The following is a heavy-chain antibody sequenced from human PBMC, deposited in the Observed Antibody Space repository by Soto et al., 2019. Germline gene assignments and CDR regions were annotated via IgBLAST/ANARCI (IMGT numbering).Heavy chain of an antibody. J-gene: IGHJ4*02. D-gene: IGHD6-19*01. V-gene: IGHV5-51*01. Sequence: VESLKISCKGSGYSFTSYWIGWVRQMPGKGLEWMGIIYPGESDTRYSPSFQGQVTISADKSISTLYLQMSSLNTEAPAVYYCRTKWLDWGQGTLVTVSS. CDR3: RTKWLD. CDR2: IYPGESDT. CDR1: GYSFTSYW.